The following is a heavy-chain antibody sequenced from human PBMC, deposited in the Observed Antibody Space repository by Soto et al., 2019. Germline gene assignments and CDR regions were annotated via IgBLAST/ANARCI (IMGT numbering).Heavy chain of an antibody. Sequence: QVQLQQWGAGLLKPSETLSLTCAVYGVSFSGYYWGWIRQPPGKGLEWMGEINHGGSTNYNPSLKSRVTISFDMSKNQFSLKLHSVTAADTAVDYCASDIAPLIPIFGVSQGSLDYWGQGTLVTVSS. CDR1: GVSFSGYY. D-gene: IGHD3-3*01. J-gene: IGHJ4*02. CDR3: ASDIAPLIPIFGVSQGSLDY. V-gene: IGHV4-34*01. CDR2: INHGGST.